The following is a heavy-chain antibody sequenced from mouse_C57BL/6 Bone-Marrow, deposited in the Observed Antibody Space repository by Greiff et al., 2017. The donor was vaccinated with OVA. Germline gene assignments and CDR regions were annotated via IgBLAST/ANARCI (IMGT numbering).Heavy chain of an antibody. V-gene: IGHV1-39*01. J-gene: IGHJ1*03. Sequence: VQLKESGPELVKPGASVKISCKASGYSFTDYNMNWVKQSNGKSLEWIGVINPNYGTTSYNQKFKGKATLTVAQTSSTAYMQLNSLTSEDCAVYYCATIGTTRDWYFDVWGTGTTVTVSS. D-gene: IGHD2-5*01. CDR3: ATIGTTRDWYFDV. CDR2: INPNYGTT. CDR1: GYSFTDYN.